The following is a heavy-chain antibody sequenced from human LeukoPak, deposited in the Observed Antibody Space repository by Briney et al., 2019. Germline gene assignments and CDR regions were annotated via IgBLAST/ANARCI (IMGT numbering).Heavy chain of an antibody. V-gene: IGHV3-23*01. CDR3: AKGSWLDC. D-gene: IGHD6-13*01. CDR2: IGASDDST. CDR1: GFTFSNYA. J-gene: IGHJ4*02. Sequence: AGGSLRLSCVASGFTFSNYAMSWVRQAPGKGLEWVSAIGASDDSTYCANSVKGRFTISRDNSKNTLYLQMNSLRAEDTAVYYCAKGSWLDCWGQGTLVTVSS.